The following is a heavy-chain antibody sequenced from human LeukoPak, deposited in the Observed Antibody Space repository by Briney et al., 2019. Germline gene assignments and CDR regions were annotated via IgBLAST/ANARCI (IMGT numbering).Heavy chain of an antibody. CDR1: GYTFTGDY. Sequence: ASVKVSCKASGYTFTGDYMHWVRQAPGQGLEWMGWINPNSGGTNYAQKFQGRVTMTRDTSISTAYMELSRLRSDDTAVYYCAGSSIAARRGNWFDPWGQGTLVTVSS. CDR2: INPNSGGT. CDR3: AGSSIAARRGNWFDP. D-gene: IGHD6-6*01. V-gene: IGHV1-2*02. J-gene: IGHJ5*02.